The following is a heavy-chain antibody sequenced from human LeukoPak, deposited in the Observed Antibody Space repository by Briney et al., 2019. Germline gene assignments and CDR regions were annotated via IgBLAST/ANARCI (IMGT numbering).Heavy chain of an antibody. J-gene: IGHJ6*04. CDR2: IWYDGSNK. CDR3: EREVAAGLDYYYGMDV. Sequence: PGGSLRLSCAASGFTFSSYGMHWVRQAPGKGLEWVAVIWYDGSNKYYADSVKGRFTISRDNSKNTLYLQMNSLRADDTAVYYCEREVAAGLDYYYGMDVWGKGTTVTVSS. V-gene: IGHV3-33*01. CDR1: GFTFSSYG. D-gene: IGHD6-13*01.